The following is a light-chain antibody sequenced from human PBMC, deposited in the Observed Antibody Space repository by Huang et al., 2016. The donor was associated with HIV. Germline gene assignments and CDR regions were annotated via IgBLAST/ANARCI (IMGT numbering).Light chain of an antibody. CDR3: QQYNDWPLT. Sequence: EIVMTQSPATLSVSPGERVTLSCRASQRLSSQLAWYQQKRGQAPRLLIYGVSTRATDIPARFSGSGSGTDFTLTINSLQSEAFATYYCQQYNDWPLTFGQGTEVEIK. V-gene: IGKV3-15*01. CDR1: QRLSSQ. J-gene: IGKJ1*01. CDR2: GVS.